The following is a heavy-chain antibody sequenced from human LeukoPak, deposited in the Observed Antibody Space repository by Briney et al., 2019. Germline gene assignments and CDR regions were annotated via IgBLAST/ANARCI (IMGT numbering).Heavy chain of an antibody. CDR1: GYTFTND. V-gene: IGHV1-8*01. CDR2: MNPKSAHT. CDR3: ARGPSLHTKWVGGRWFDP. J-gene: IGHJ5*02. D-gene: IGHD6-19*01. Sequence: ASVKVSCKASGYTFTNDIHWVRQATGHGLEWMGWMNPKSAHTGHAQKFQDRVTMTRDTSISTAYMELSGLTSEDTAIYYCARGPSLHTKWVGGRWFDPWGQGTLVTVSS.